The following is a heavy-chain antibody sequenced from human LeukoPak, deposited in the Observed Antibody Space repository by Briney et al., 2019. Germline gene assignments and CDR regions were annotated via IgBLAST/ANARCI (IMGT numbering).Heavy chain of an antibody. CDR1: GGTFSSYA. CDR2: IIPILGIA. Sequence: GSSVKVSCEASGGTFSSYAISWVRQAPGQGLEWMGRIIPILGIANYAQKFQGRVTMTRDTSTSTVYMELSSLRSEDTAVYYCASSVTTQYYFDYWGQGTLVTVSS. CDR3: ASSVTTQYYFDY. J-gene: IGHJ4*02. D-gene: IGHD4-17*01. V-gene: IGHV1-69*04.